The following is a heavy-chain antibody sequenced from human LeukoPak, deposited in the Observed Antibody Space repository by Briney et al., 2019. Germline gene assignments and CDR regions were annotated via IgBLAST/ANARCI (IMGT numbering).Heavy chain of an antibody. CDR3: ARQVGSGSFSLDY. CDR2: ISSNGRST. V-gene: IGHV3-64*01. J-gene: IGHJ4*02. D-gene: IGHD3-10*01. CDR1: GFTLTSYA. Sequence: GGSLRLSCAVSGFTLTSYAMHWVRQAPGKGLEFVSAISSNGRSTNYANSVKGRFTVSRDISTNTVYLQMGNLRAEDMGVYYCARQVGSGSFSLDYWGQGTLVTVPS.